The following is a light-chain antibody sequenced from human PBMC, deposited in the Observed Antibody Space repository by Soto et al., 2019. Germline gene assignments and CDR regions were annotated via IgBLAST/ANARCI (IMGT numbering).Light chain of an antibody. CDR1: SSDVGGYNS. Sequence: QSFLTQPRSVSGSPGQSVTISCTGTSSDVGGYNSVSWYQQHPGKAPKLMIYDVSKRPSGVPDRFSGSKSGNTASLTISGLQAEDDADYYCCSYAGSWVFGGGTKVTVL. CDR2: DVS. CDR3: CSYAGSWV. V-gene: IGLV2-11*01. J-gene: IGLJ3*02.